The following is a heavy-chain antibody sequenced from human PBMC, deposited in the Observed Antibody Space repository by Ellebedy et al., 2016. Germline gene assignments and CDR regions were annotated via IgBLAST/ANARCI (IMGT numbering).Heavy chain of an antibody. J-gene: IGHJ4*02. V-gene: IGHV3-7*01. CDR2: IREDGSDK. CDR3: ATGNSGGKGY. CDR1: GFTFTSYW. D-gene: IGHD4-23*01. Sequence: GGSLRLSXAASGFTFTSYWMDWVRQAPGKGLEWVASIREDGSDKYYVDSVKGRFTISRDNAKNSLYLQMNSLRAEDTAVYYCATGNSGGKGYWGQGTLVTISP.